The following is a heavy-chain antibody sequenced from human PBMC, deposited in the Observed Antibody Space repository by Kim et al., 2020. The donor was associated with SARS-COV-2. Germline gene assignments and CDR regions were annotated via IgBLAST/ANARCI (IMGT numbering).Heavy chain of an antibody. CDR2: INTNTGNP. CDR3: ARGLGGYDGPATVTAASYYYYGMDV. D-gene: IGHD4-17*01. Sequence: ASVKVSCKASGYTFTSYAMNWVRQAPGQGLEWMGWINTNTGNPTYAQGFTGRFVFSLDTSVSTAYLQISSLKAEDTAVYYCARGLGGYDGPATVTAASYYYYGMDVWGQGTTVTVSS. CDR1: GYTFTSYA. J-gene: IGHJ6*02. V-gene: IGHV7-4-1*02.